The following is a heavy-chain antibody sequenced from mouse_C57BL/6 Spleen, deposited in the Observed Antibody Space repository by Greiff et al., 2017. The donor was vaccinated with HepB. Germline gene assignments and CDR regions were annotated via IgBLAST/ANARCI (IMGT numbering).Heavy chain of an antibody. CDR2: ISGGGGNT. J-gene: IGHJ2*01. V-gene: IGHV5-9*01. CDR1: GFTFSSYT. Sequence: EVKLQESGGGLVKPGGSLKLSCAASGFTFSSYTMSWVRQTPEKRLEWVATISGGGGNTYYPDSVKGRFTISRDNAKNTLYLQMSSLRSKDTALYYCARVYDGYYLDYWGQGTTLTVSS. CDR3: ARVYDGYYLDY. D-gene: IGHD2-3*01.